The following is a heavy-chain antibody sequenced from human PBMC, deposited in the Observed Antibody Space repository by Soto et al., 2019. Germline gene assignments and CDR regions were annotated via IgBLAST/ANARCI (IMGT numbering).Heavy chain of an antibody. CDR3: AKYTLSPEDH. V-gene: IGHV3-66*01. CDR2: LYAGGNT. CDR1: GFTVSSSY. Sequence: PGGSLRLSCAASGFTVSSSYMSWVRQAPGKGLEWVSTLYAGGNTYYADSVKGRFTISRDDAKNTLYLQMNSLRADDTGVYYCAKYTLSPEDHWGQGTLVTVS. D-gene: IGHD2-15*01. J-gene: IGHJ4*02.